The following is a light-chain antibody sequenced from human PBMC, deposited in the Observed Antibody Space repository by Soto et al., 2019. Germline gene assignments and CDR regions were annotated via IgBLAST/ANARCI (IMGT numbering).Light chain of an antibody. CDR3: QQYNNWPPKT. V-gene: IGKV3-15*01. CDR2: EAS. CDR1: QSVSSN. Sequence: EIVMTQSPATLSVSPGERATLSCRASQSVSSNLAWYQQKPGQAPRLLIYEASTRVTGIPARFSGSGSGTDFTLTISSLKSEDFAVYYCQQYNNWPPKTFGQGTRLENK. J-gene: IGKJ5*01.